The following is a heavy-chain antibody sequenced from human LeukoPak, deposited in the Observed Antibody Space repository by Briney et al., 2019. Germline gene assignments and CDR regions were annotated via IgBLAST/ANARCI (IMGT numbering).Heavy chain of an antibody. Sequence: GGSLRLSCAASGFTVSSNYMSWVRQAPGMGLEWVSVIYSGGSTYYADSVKGRFTISRDNSKNTLYLQMNSLRAEDTAVYYCARDLTVAGTYGDYWGQGTLVTVSS. V-gene: IGHV3-66*01. CDR2: IYSGGST. D-gene: IGHD6-19*01. CDR3: ARDLTVAGTYGDY. CDR1: GFTVSSNY. J-gene: IGHJ4*02.